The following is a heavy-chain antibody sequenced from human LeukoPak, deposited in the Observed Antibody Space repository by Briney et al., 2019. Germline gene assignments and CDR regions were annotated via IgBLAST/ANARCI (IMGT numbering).Heavy chain of an antibody. D-gene: IGHD6-19*01. V-gene: IGHV1-69*13. CDR3: AREDSSGWYGGYYFDY. CDR2: IIPIFGTA. Sequence: SVKVSCKASGGTFSSYAISWVRQAPGQGLEWMGGIIPIFGTANYAQKFQGRVTITADESTSTAYMELRSLRSDDTAVYYCAREDSSGWYGGYYFDYWGQGTLVTVSS. J-gene: IGHJ4*02. CDR1: GGTFSSYA.